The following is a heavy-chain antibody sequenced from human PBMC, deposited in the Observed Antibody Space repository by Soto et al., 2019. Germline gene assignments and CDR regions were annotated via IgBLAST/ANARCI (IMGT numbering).Heavy chain of an antibody. CDR1: GYNFSNFW. D-gene: IGHD3-10*01. J-gene: IGHJ4*02. CDR2: IYPGDSDI. Sequence: GESLKISCQGSGYNFSNFWIGWVRQMPGKGLEWMGIIYPGDSDIRYSPSLQGQVTISGDKSISTAYLQWRTLKASDTAQYYCARTPVVGGINEGYFDYWGQGTPVTVS. CDR3: ARTPVVGGINEGYFDY. V-gene: IGHV5-51*01.